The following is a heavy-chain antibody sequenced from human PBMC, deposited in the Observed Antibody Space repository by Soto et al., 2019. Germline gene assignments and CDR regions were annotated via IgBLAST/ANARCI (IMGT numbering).Heavy chain of an antibody. CDR3: EKDGYYDFLSDV. J-gene: IGHJ6*02. CDR1: GFTFSSYA. V-gene: IGHV3-23*01. Sequence: EVQLLESGGGLVQPGGSLRLSCAASGFTFSSYAMSWVRQAPGKGLEWVSAISGSGGSTYYADSGKGRFTISRDNSKNTLYLQMNSLRAEDTAVYYCEKDGYYDFLSDVWGQGTTVTVSS. CDR2: ISGSGGST. D-gene: IGHD3-3*01.